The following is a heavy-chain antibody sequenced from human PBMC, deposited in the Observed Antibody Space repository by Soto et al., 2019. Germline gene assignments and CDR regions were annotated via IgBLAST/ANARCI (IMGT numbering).Heavy chain of an antibody. CDR1: GGSITTSVL. V-gene: IGHV4-4*02. CDR2: XAXXXXX. CDR3: AGGRDYDY. J-gene: IGHJ4*02. D-gene: IGHD1-26*01. Sequence: SETLSLTCDVSGGSITTSVLWTWVRQFPGRGLEWIGEXAXXXXXNYNPSLSGRVTMSVDLSNSQFSLNVASVNAADTAVYFCAGGRDYDYWGQGTLVTVSS.